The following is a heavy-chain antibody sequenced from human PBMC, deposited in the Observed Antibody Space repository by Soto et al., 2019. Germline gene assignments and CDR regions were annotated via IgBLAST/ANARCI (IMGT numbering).Heavy chain of an antibody. CDR3: AGPGYCSGGSCYPMRY. Sequence: SETLSLTCTVSGGSISSYYWSWIRQPPGKGLEWIGYIYYSGSTNYNPSLKSRVTISVDTSKNQFSLKLSSVTAADTAVYYCAGPGYCSGGSCYPMRYWGQGTLVTVSS. D-gene: IGHD2-15*01. CDR2: IYYSGST. V-gene: IGHV4-59*01. CDR1: GGSISSYY. J-gene: IGHJ4*02.